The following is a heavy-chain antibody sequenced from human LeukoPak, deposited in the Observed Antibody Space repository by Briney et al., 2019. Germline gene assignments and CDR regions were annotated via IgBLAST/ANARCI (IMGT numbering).Heavy chain of an antibody. Sequence: ASVKVSCKASGGTFSSYAISWVRQAPGQGLEWMGGIIPIFGTANYAQKFQGRVTITADKSTSTAYMELSSLRSEDTAVYYCAGERADTAMVTAFDYWGQGTLVTVSS. J-gene: IGHJ4*02. CDR1: GGTFSSYA. CDR2: IIPIFGTA. V-gene: IGHV1-69*06. CDR3: AGERADTAMVTAFDY. D-gene: IGHD5-18*01.